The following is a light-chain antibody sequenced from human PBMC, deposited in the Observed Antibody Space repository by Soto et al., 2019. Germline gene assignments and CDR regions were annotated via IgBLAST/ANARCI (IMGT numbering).Light chain of an antibody. Sequence: QSVLTQPPSVSGAPGQRVTISCTGNSSNLGAGYDVHWYQQLPGAAPKLVIFGNRNRPSGVPERFSGSKSGTSASLAITGLQAEDEADYYCSSYAGSNNWVFGTGTKVTVL. CDR3: SSYAGSNNWV. V-gene: IGLV1-40*01. CDR2: GNR. CDR1: SSNLGAGYD. J-gene: IGLJ1*01.